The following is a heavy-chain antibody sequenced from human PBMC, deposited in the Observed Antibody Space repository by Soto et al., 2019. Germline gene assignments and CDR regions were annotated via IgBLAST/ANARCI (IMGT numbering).Heavy chain of an antibody. Sequence: GGSLRLACAASGFSFSDHVMDWVRQAPGKGLQWVGRIQTKRQTYITEYAASLEGRFSISRDDSKNSLDLQVNRLKTEDTAVYFCASLRGRFGYWGTGTLVKVSS. CDR1: GFSFSDHV. V-gene: IGHV3-72*01. D-gene: IGHD3-10*01. J-gene: IGHJ1*01. CDR2: IQTKRQTYIT. CDR3: ASLRGRFGY.